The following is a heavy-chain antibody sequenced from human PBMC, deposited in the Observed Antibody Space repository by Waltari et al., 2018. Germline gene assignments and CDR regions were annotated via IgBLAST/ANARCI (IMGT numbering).Heavy chain of an antibody. CDR1: GGSISSNTYY. Sequence: QLQLQESGPGLVKPSETLSLTCPVSGGSISSNTYYWGWVRQPPGKGLEWIGTIYYNGNTYYSPSLKSRVIMSVDTSKNHFSLRLNSMTAADTAVYYCASKPFYYGSGSYYRGYFDYWGQGTLVTVSS. D-gene: IGHD3-10*01. CDR2: IYYNGNT. J-gene: IGHJ4*02. V-gene: IGHV4-39*02. CDR3: ASKPFYYGSGSYYRGYFDY.